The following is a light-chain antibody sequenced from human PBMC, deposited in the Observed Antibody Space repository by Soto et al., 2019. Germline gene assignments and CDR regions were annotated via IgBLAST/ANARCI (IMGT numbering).Light chain of an antibody. J-gene: IGKJ1*01. Sequence: EIVLTQSPGTLSLSPGERATLSCRASQSVSSSYLAWYQRKPGQAPRLLIYGASSRATGIPDRFSGGGSGTDFTLTISRLEPEDFAVYYCQQHGSSPWTFGQGTKVEIK. CDR3: QQHGSSPWT. CDR1: QSVSSSY. CDR2: GAS. V-gene: IGKV3-20*01.